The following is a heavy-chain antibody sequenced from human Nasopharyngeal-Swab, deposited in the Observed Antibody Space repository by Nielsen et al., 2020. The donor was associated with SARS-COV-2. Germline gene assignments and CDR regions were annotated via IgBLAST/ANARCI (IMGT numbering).Heavy chain of an antibody. CDR3: AREADFTGYYDF. D-gene: IGHD2-8*02. V-gene: IGHV1-2*07. CDR1: GYTFSLIDYL. J-gene: IGHJ4*02. CDR2: IRPNNGET. Sequence: ASVKVSCKASGYTFSLIDYLVYWMRQVPGQGLEWMGWIRPNNGETSTAHSFQGRLSMTVDMSIDTAYMALSSLRSDDTAIYYCAREADFTGYYDFWGQGAQVIVSS.